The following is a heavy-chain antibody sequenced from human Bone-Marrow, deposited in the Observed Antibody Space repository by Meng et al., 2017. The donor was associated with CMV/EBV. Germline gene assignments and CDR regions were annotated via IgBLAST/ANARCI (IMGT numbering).Heavy chain of an antibody. CDR3: ARDRKVVVALTPTLRRYGMDV. V-gene: IGHV1-2*02. Sequence: ASVKVSCQASGYTFTDYYMHWVRQAPGQGLEWMGWINPNSGGTNYAQKFQGRVTMTRDTSISTAYMELSRLRSDDTAVYYCARDRKVVVALTPTLRRYGMDVWGQGTTVTVSS. CDR2: INPNSGGT. D-gene: IGHD2-15*01. J-gene: IGHJ6*02. CDR1: GYTFTDYY.